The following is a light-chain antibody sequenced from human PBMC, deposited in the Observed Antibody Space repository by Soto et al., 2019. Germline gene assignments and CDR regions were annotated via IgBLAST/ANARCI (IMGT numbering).Light chain of an antibody. CDR1: NANIGSNT. Sequence: QSVLTQPPSASGTPGQRVTISCCGSNANIGSNTVSWYQQLPGTAPKSLIYSDNQRPSGVPDRISGSRSGTSASLAISGLQSDDEAEYYCEAWDDSLRGRVFGGGTKLTVL. J-gene: IGLJ2*01. CDR2: SDN. CDR3: EAWDDSLRGRV. V-gene: IGLV1-44*01.